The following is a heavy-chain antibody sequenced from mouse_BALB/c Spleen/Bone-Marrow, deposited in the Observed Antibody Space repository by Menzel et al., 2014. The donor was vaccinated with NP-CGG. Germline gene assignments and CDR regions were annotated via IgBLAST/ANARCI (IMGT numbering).Heavy chain of an antibody. CDR3: AGFGITKEEGYYYAMDY. CDR1: GFNIKDTN. J-gene: IGHJ4*01. Sequence: EVQLQQSGAELVKPGASVKLSCTAPGFNIKDTNMHWVKQRPEQGLEWIGRIDPANGNTKYDPKFQGKATITADTSSNTAYLQLSSLTSEDTAVYYCAGFGITKEEGYYYAMDYWGQGTSVTVSS. CDR2: IDPANGNT. V-gene: IGHV14-3*02. D-gene: IGHD2-4*01.